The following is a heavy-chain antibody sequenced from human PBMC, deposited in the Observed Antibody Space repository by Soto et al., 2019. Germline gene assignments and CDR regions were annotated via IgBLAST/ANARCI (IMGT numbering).Heavy chain of an antibody. V-gene: IGHV3-30*03. J-gene: IGHJ4*02. CDR1: GFTFNTFG. CDR2: ISYDGSDE. D-gene: IGHD3-10*01. Sequence: QVQLVESGGNMVQPGWSLTVSCAASGFTFNTFGMHWARQAPGKGLEWVAVISYDGSDESYADSVKGRFTISRDNSMNTLSLQMNGLSVADTGVYYCARGPFYGSATLHFWGQGTLVTVSS. CDR3: ARGPFYGSATLHF.